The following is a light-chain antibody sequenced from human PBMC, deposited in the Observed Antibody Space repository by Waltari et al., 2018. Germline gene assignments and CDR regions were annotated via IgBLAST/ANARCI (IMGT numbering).Light chain of an antibody. V-gene: IGKV1-27*01. CDR3: QKYNSAPFT. CDR1: QANNNF. J-gene: IGKJ3*01. CDR2: GAS. Sequence: TCRASQANNNFLAWYQQKPGKRPRFLIYGASTLQTGVPSRFSGSGSGTDFTLSIDSLQPEDVATYYCQKYNSAPFTFGPGTKVDLK.